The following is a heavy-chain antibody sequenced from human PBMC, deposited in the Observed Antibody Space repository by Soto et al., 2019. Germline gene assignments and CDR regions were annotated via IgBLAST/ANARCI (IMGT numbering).Heavy chain of an antibody. D-gene: IGHD6-19*01. J-gene: IGHJ3*01. Sequence: QVPLVESGGGVVQPGGSLRLSCAASGFTFSFYALHWVRQAPGKGREWVAVISYDGSQKSSTESVKGRFTISRDKSKKTLFLPMDSLRPEDTAVYYCASIARFRPVIQAMPVAGSRDATFALWCQGTRVTLSP. CDR3: ASIARFRPVIQAMPVAGSRDATFAL. CDR2: ISYDGSQK. V-gene: IGHV3-30*04. CDR1: GFTFSFYA.